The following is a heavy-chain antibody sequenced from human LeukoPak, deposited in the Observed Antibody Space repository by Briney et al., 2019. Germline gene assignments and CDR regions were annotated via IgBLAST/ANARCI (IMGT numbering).Heavy chain of an antibody. V-gene: IGHV3-30*02. Sequence: GGSLRLSCAASGFTFSSYGMHWVRQAPGKGLEWVAFIRYDGSNKYYADSVKGRFTISRDNSKNTLYLQMNSLRAEDTAVYYCAKGQRFYGEYYFDYWGQGTLVTVSS. CDR1: GFTFSSYG. J-gene: IGHJ4*02. CDR2: IRYDGSNK. D-gene: IGHD4-17*01. CDR3: AKGQRFYGEYYFDY.